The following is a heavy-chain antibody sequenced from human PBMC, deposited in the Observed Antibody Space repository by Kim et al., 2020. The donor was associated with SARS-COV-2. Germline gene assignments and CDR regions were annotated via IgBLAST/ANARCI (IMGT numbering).Heavy chain of an antibody. V-gene: IGHV3-33*01. Sequence: GGSLRLSCAASGFTFSSYGMHWVRQAPGKGLEWVAVIWYDGSNKYYADSVKGRFTISRDNSKNTLYLQMNSLRAEDTAVYYCARGVTIFGGESKLGWFDPWGQGTLVTVSS. CDR1: GFTFSSYG. CDR2: IWYDGSNK. CDR3: ARGVTIFGGESKLGWFDP. D-gene: IGHD3-3*01. J-gene: IGHJ5*02.